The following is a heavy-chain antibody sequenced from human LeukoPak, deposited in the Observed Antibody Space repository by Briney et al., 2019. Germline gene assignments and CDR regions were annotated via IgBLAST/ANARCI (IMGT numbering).Heavy chain of an antibody. V-gene: IGHV4-39*07. CDR2: INHSGST. Sequence: PSETLSLTCTVSGGSISSSSYYWGWIRQPPGKGLEWIGEINHSGSTNYNPSLKSRVTISVDTSKNQFSLKLSSVTAADTAVYYCARGGRNDILTGNKNWFDPWGQGTLVTVSS. D-gene: IGHD3-9*01. CDR1: GGSISSSSYY. J-gene: IGHJ5*02. CDR3: ARGGRNDILTGNKNWFDP.